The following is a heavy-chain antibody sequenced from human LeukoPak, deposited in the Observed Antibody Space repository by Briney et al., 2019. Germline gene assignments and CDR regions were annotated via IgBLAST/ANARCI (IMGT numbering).Heavy chain of an antibody. CDR1: GYTFTGYY. CDR2: INPNSGGT. CDR3: ARDLSLSTVVTVWFDP. D-gene: IGHD4-23*01. Sequence: ASVKVSCKASGYTFTGYYMHWVRRAPGQGLEWMGWINPNSGGTNYAQKFQGRVTMTRDTSISTAYMELSRLRSDDTAVYYCARDLSLSTVVTVWFDPWGQGTLVTVSS. J-gene: IGHJ5*02. V-gene: IGHV1-2*02.